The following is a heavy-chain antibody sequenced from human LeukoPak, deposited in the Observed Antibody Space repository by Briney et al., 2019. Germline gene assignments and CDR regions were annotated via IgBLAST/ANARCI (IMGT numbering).Heavy chain of an antibody. J-gene: IGHJ4*02. CDR2: IYYSGST. Sequence: ASETLSLTCTVSGGSISSYYWSWIRQPPGKGLEWIGYIYYSGSTYYNPSLKSRVTISVDTSKNQFSLKLSSVTAADTAVYCCARGRRTPPDYWGQGTLVTVSS. CDR3: ARGRRTPPDY. CDR1: GGSISSYY. D-gene: IGHD1-14*01. V-gene: IGHV4-59*12.